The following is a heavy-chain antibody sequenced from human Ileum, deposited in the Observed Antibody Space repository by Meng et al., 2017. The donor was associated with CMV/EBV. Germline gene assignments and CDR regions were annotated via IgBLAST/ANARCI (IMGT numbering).Heavy chain of an antibody. CDR1: GFTVSGSA. J-gene: IGHJ4*02. D-gene: IGHD3-9*01. CDR3: ATGDSGDWSL. CDR2: INPDASVK. Sequence: GESLKISCAASGFTVSGSAMHWVRQASGKGLEWVANINPDASVKYYVDSVKGRFAISRENAKNSFYLQMNNVRPEDTAVYYCATGDSGDWSLGGQGALVTVSS. V-gene: IGHV3-7*02.